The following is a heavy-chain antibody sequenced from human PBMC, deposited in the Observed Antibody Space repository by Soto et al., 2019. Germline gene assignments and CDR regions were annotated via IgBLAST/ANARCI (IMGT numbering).Heavy chain of an antibody. CDR3: ARGAEVQVAAPDY. CDR1: GGSISSGGYY. Sequence: QVQLQESGPGLVKPSQTLSLTCTVSGGSISSGGYYWSWIRQHPGKGLEWIGYIYYSGGTYYNPSLKSRVTIAVDTSKNQFSLKLSSVTAADTAVYYCARGAEVQVAAPDYWGQGTLVTVSS. V-gene: IGHV4-31*03. J-gene: IGHJ4*02. D-gene: IGHD2-15*01. CDR2: IYYSGGT.